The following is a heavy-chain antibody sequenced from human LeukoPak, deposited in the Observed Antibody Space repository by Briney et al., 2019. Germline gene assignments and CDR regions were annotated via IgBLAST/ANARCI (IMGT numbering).Heavy chain of an antibody. Sequence: ASVRVSCKASGYTFTGYYMHWVRQAPGQGLEWMGWISAYNGYTNYAQKFQFRVTMTTDTSTSTAYMELRSLTSDDTAVYYCARDRGGSGYYYLGAFDIWGQGTMVTVSS. CDR2: ISAYNGYT. V-gene: IGHV1-18*04. J-gene: IGHJ3*02. CDR1: GYTFTGYY. D-gene: IGHD3-22*01. CDR3: ARDRGGSGYYYLGAFDI.